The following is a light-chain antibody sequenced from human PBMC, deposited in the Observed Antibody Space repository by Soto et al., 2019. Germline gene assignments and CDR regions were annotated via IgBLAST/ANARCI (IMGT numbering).Light chain of an antibody. Sequence: DIVMTESPDSLVVSLCERATINCKSGQSVLYSSNNRNYLAWYQQKRGQPPKLLIHWAFIRESGVPDRFSGSGSGTDFTLTISSLQSEDVAVYYCQQYYSFPTFGQGTKVDIK. CDR2: WAF. CDR3: QQYYSFPT. CDR1: QSVLYSSNNRNY. J-gene: IGKJ1*01. V-gene: IGKV4-1*01.